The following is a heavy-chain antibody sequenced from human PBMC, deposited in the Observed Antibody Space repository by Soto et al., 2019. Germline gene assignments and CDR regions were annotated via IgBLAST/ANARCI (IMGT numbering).Heavy chain of an antibody. CDR3: AKDIWDRGVINGMDV. D-gene: IGHD3-10*01. Sequence: EVQLLESGGGLVQPGGSLRLSCAASGFTFSSYAMNWVRQAPGKGLEWVSAISGSGNNIYNADSVKGRFTISRDNSKNTLYLPMHSLRAEDTAVYYFAKDIWDRGVINGMDVWGQGTTVTVSS. CDR2: ISGSGNNI. J-gene: IGHJ6*02. CDR1: GFTFSSYA. V-gene: IGHV3-23*01.